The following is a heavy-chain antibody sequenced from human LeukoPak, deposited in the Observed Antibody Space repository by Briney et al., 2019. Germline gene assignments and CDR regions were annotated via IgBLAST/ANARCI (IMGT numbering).Heavy chain of an antibody. CDR2: IIPIFGTA. V-gene: IGHV1-69*06. Sequence: GASVKVSCKASGYTFTSYGISWVRQAPGQGLEWMGGIIPIFGTANYAQKFQGRVTITADKSTSTAYMELSSLRSEDTAVYYCARRTLERYCSSTSCDNYYYYYYMDVWGKETTVTVSS. CDR1: GYTFTSYG. J-gene: IGHJ6*03. D-gene: IGHD2-2*01. CDR3: ARRTLERYCSSTSCDNYYYYYYMDV.